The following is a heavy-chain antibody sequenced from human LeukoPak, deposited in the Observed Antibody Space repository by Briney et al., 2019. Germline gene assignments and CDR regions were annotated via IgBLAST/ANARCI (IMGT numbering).Heavy chain of an antibody. CDR1: GGSISSGGYY. CDR3: ARDLRRRLPGAFDI. CDR2: IYYSGST. J-gene: IGHJ3*02. D-gene: IGHD4-17*01. V-gene: IGHV4-31*03. Sequence: SQTLSLTCTVSGGSISSGGYYWSWIRQHPGKGLEWIGYIYYSGSTYYNPSLKSRVTISVDTSKNQFSPKLSSVTAADTAVYYCARDLRRRLPGAFDIWGKGTMVTVSS.